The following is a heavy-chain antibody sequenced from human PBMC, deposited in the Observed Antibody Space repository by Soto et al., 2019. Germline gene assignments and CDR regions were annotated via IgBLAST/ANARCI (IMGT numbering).Heavy chain of an antibody. CDR3: ARGGYYDSSGSRDYHYYGMDV. Sequence: ASVKVSCKASGYTFSSYAISWVRQAPGQGLEWLGWISPYNDDTKYAQKLQGRVFMTTDTPTKSAHLDLRSLRSDDTAVYYCARGGYYDSSGSRDYHYYGMDVWGQGTTVTVSS. V-gene: IGHV1-18*01. J-gene: IGHJ6*02. D-gene: IGHD3-22*01. CDR2: ISPYNDDT. CDR1: GYTFSSYA.